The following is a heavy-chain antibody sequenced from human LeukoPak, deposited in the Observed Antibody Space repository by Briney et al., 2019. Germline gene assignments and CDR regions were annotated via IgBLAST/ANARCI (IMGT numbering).Heavy chain of an antibody. D-gene: IGHD3-22*01. CDR3: ARDERYDSSGYPFDY. CDR2: INPNSGGT. V-gene: IGHV1-2*02. CDR1: GYTFTGYF. Sequence: ASVKVSCKASGYTFTGYFIHWVRQAPGQGLEWMGGINPNSGGTNYAQKFQGRVTMTRDTSISTAYMELSRLRSDDTAVYYCARDERYDSSGYPFDYWGQGTLVTVSS. J-gene: IGHJ4*02.